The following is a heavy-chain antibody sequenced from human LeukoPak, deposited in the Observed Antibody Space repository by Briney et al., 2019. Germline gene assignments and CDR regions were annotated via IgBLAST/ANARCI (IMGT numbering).Heavy chain of an antibody. CDR2: IYYSGNT. Sequence: PSETLSLTCTVSGGSISTYSWSWIRQPPGKGLEWIGYIYYSGNTNSNPSLKSRVTISVDTSKNQFSLKLSSVTAADTAVYYCARVRLVGYDILTGYYSFDYWGQGTLVTVSS. CDR1: GGSISTYS. J-gene: IGHJ4*02. CDR3: ARVRLVGYDILTGYYSFDY. V-gene: IGHV4-59*01. D-gene: IGHD3-9*01.